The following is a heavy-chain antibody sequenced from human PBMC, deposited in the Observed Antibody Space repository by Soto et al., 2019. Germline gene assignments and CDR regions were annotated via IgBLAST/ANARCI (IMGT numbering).Heavy chain of an antibody. V-gene: IGHV4-39*01. D-gene: IGHD1-26*01. Sequence: QLQLQESGPGLVKPSETLSLTCTVSGGSISSSSYYWGWIRQPPGKGLEWIGSIYYSGSTYYNPSLKSRVTISVDTSKNQFSLKLSSVTAADTAVYYCARSYSGSYYVEPTYYYGMDVWGQGTTVTVSS. J-gene: IGHJ6*02. CDR3: ARSYSGSYYVEPTYYYGMDV. CDR2: IYYSGST. CDR1: GGSISSSSYY.